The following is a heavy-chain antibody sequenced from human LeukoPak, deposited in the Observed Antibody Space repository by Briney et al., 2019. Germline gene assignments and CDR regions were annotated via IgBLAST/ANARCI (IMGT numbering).Heavy chain of an antibody. CDR2: IYYSGST. V-gene: IGHV4-59*01. CDR1: GGSISSYY. J-gene: IGHJ4*02. Sequence: SETLSLTCTVFGGSISSYYWSWIRQPPGKGLEWIGYIYYSGSTNYNPSLKSRVTISVDTSKNQFSLTLNSVTAADAAVYYCASAGNPHYFDFWGQGPLVTVSS. CDR3: ASAGNPHYFDF.